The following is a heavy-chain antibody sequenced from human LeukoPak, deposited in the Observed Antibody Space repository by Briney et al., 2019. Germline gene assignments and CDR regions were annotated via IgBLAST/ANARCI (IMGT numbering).Heavy chain of an antibody. D-gene: IGHD1-1*01. CDR3: ARNRGTSD. J-gene: IGHJ4*02. CDR1: GFTIRTYW. Sequence: PGGSLRLSCAASGFTIRTYWMTWVRQAPGKGLEWVANIGEDESETNYVDSVKGRFTISRDNAKNSLYLQMNSPRAEDTAVYYCARNRGTSDWGQGTRVTVSS. V-gene: IGHV3-7*01. CDR2: IGEDESET.